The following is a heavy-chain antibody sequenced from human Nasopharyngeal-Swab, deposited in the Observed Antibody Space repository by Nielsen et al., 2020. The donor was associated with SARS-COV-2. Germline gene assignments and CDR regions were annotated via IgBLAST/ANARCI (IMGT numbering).Heavy chain of an antibody. Sequence: WIRQPPGKGLEWIGYIYHSGSTYYNPSLKSRVTISVDRSKNQFSLKLSSVTAADTAVYYCARAVYYYYYTDVWGKGTTVTVSS. CDR3: ARAVYYYYYTDV. D-gene: IGHD4-11*01. CDR2: IYHSGST. V-gene: IGHV4-30-2*01. J-gene: IGHJ6*03.